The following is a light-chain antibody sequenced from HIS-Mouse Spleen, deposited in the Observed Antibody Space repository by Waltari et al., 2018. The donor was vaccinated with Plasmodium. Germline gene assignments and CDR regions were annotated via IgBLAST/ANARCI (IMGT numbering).Light chain of an antibody. V-gene: IGLV2-14*03. J-gene: IGLJ2*01. CDR1: SSDVVVYTH. CDR2: DVS. CDR3: RSYTSSSTLDVV. Sequence: QSALTQPASVSGSPGQSITISCTGTSSDVVVYTHVSWYQQHPGKAPKLMIYDVSNRPSGVSNRFSGSKSGNTASLTISGLQAEDEADYYCRSYTSSSTLDVVFGGGTKLTVL.